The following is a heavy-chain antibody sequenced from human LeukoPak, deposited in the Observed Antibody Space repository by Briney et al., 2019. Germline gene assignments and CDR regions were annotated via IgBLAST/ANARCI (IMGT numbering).Heavy chain of an antibody. CDR3: ARRYGSGWPTFDY. Sequence: SETLSLTCAVHGGSFSGYYWSWIRQPPGKGLEWIGEINHSGSTNYNPSLKSRVTISVDTSKNQFSLKLSSVTAADTAVYYCARRYGSGWPTFDYWGQGTPVTVSS. J-gene: IGHJ4*02. D-gene: IGHD6-19*01. V-gene: IGHV4-34*01. CDR1: GGSFSGYY. CDR2: INHSGST.